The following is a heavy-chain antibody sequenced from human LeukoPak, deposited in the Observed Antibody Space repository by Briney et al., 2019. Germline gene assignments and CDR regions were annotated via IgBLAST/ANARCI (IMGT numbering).Heavy chain of an antibody. Sequence: PSQTLSLTCAVSGGSISSGGYSWSWIRQPPGKGLEWIGYIYHSGSTYYNPSLKSRVTISVDTSKNQFSLKLSSVTAADTAVYYCARGTLGYSYGRTFDYWGQGTLVTVSS. CDR3: ARGTLGYSYGRTFDY. J-gene: IGHJ4*02. D-gene: IGHD5-18*01. CDR1: GGSISSGGYS. CDR2: IYHSGST. V-gene: IGHV4-30-2*01.